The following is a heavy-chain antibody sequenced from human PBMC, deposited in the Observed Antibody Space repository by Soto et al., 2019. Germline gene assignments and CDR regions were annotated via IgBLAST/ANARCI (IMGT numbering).Heavy chain of an antibody. D-gene: IGHD5-12*01. Sequence: QVQLQQWGAGLLKPSETLSLNCAVTGGSLSGYYWSWIRQPPGKGLEWIGEVKDGGHTNYSPSLRGRVTISYVAAYNQFSLRLKSVTAADTGVYYCAGGQEGVLATHWDQGSMVTVSS. CDR2: VKDGGHT. V-gene: IGHV4-34*01. J-gene: IGHJ1*01. CDR3: AGGQEGVLATH. CDR1: GGSLSGYY.